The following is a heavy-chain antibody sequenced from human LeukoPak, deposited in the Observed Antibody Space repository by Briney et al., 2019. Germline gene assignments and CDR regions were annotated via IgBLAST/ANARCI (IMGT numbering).Heavy chain of an antibody. CDR2: IKQDGGEK. D-gene: IGHD3-10*01. CDR1: GFTFSSYW. Sequence: GGSLRLSCAASGFTFSSYWMSWVRQAPGKGLEWVANIKQDGGEKYYVDSVKGRFTISRDNAKNSLYLQMNSLRAEDTAVYYCARDQYGLLWFGGSTSFDYWGQATLVTVSS. CDR3: ARDQYGLLWFGGSTSFDY. V-gene: IGHV3-7*01. J-gene: IGHJ4*02.